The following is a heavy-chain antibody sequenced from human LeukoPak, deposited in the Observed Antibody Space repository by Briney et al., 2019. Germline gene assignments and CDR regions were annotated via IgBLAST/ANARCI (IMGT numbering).Heavy chain of an antibody. V-gene: IGHV3-23*01. CDR3: AKVTGGNMITFGGLDV. CDR2: ISGSGDIT. D-gene: IGHD3-16*01. CDR1: GFTFINYA. J-gene: IGHJ6*02. Sequence: GGSLRLSCAASGFTFINYAMSWVRQAPGKGLEWVSAISGSGDITYYADSVKGRFTISRDDSRNTLYLQMNSLRAEDTALYYCAKVTGGNMITFGGLDVWGQGTTVTVSS.